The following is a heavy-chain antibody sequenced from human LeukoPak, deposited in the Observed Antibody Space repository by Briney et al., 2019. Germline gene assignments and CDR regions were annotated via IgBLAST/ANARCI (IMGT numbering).Heavy chain of an antibody. Sequence: GGSLRLSCAASGFTFSDYYMSWIRQAPGKGLEWVSYISSSGSTIYYADSVKGRFTISGDNAKNSLYLQMNSLRAEDTAVYYCARFRQQLELYYYYYYMDVWGKGTTVTVSS. V-gene: IGHV3-11*04. CDR3: ARFRQQLELYYYYYYMDV. CDR2: ISSSGSTI. D-gene: IGHD6-13*01. CDR1: GFTFSDYY. J-gene: IGHJ6*03.